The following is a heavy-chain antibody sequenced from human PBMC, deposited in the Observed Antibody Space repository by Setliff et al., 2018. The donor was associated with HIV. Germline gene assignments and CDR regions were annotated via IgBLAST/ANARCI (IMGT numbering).Heavy chain of an antibody. J-gene: IGHJ3*02. CDR3: ASAGAWQRNALDI. D-gene: IGHD5-12*01. CDR1: GYSFTNHY. Sequence: ASVKVSCKPSGYSFTNHYMHWVRQAPGQGLEWMGVINPIGGSTRNTQKFQGRVAMTRDTSTSTVYMELSSLRSEDTAAYYCASAGAWQRNALDIWGQGTMVTVSS. CDR2: INPIGGST. V-gene: IGHV1-46*01.